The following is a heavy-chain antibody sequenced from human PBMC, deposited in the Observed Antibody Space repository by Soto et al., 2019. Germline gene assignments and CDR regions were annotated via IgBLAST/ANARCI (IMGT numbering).Heavy chain of an antibody. D-gene: IGHD7-27*01. Sequence: QVQLVESGGGVVQPGRSLRLSCAASGFTFSSYVLHWVRQAPGKGLEWVAVISSDGSNKYYADSVKGRFTISRDNSKNSVYLQMNSLRAEDTAVYYCAAAPAAGEIDYYSGMDVWGQGTTVTVSS. CDR1: GFTFSSYV. J-gene: IGHJ6*02. CDR3: AAAPAAGEIDYYSGMDV. CDR2: ISSDGSNK. V-gene: IGHV3-30-3*01.